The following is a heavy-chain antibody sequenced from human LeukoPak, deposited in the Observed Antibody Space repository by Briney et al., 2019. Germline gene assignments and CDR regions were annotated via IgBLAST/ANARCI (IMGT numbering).Heavy chain of an antibody. D-gene: IGHD3-3*01. CDR1: GGSISSGGYS. CDR3: ASGDFWSGIDY. Sequence: SETLSLTCAVSGGSISSGGYSWSWIRQPPGKGLEWIGYIYHSGSTYYNPSLKSRVTISVDRFKNQFSLKLSSVTAADTAVYYCASGDFWSGIDYWGQGTLVTVSS. J-gene: IGHJ4*02. CDR2: IYHSGST. V-gene: IGHV4-30-2*01.